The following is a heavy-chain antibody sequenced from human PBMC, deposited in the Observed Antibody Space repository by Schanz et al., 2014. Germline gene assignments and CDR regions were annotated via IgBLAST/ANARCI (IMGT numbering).Heavy chain of an antibody. CDR3: ARGPIPIQGVPMDF. CDR2: IYYNGTNK. D-gene: IGHD3-10*01. J-gene: IGHJ4*02. Sequence: QVQLVESGGGVVQPGRSLRLSCAASGFNFSNYDIHWVRQAPGKGLEWVALIYYNGTNKYYADSVKGRFTISRDNAKNSLYLQMNSLRAEDTAVYYCARGPIPIQGVPMDFWGQGTRVTVSS. CDR1: GFNFSNYD. V-gene: IGHV3-33*08.